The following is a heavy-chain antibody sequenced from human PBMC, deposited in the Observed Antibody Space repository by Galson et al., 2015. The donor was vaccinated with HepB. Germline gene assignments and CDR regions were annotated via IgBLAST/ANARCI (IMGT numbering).Heavy chain of an antibody. V-gene: IGHV3-30*18. CDR3: AKEVNYGGNLPTDY. Sequence: SLRLSCAASGFMFSRFTMNWVRQAPGKGLEWVAVISYDGSNKYYADSVKGRFTISRDNSKNTLYLQMNSLRAEDTAVYYCAKEVNYGGNLPTDYWGQGILVTVSS. D-gene: IGHD4-23*01. CDR2: ISYDGSNK. CDR1: GFMFSRFT. J-gene: IGHJ4*02.